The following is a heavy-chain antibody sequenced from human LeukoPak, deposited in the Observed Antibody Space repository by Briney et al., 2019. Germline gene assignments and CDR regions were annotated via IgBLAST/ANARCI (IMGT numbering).Heavy chain of an antibody. CDR1: GYTFTGYY. Sequence: GASVKVSCKASGYTFTGYYLHWVRQAPGQGLEWMGRINPNSGGTDYAQKFQGRVTMTRDTSISTAYMELSRLRSDDTAVYYCARSDKLGYPDYWGQGTLVTVSS. CDR2: INPNSGGT. J-gene: IGHJ4*02. CDR3: ARSDKLGYPDY. V-gene: IGHV1-2*06. D-gene: IGHD7-27*01.